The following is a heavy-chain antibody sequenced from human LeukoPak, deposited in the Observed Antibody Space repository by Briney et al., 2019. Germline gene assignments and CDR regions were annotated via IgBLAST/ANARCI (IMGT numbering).Heavy chain of an antibody. D-gene: IGHD3-9*01. Sequence: GASVKVSCKVSGYTLAELSMHWVRQAPGKGLEWMGGFDPEDGETIYAQKFQGRVTMTEDTSTDTADMELSSLRSEDTAVYYCATDPDYDILTGYSYWGQGTLVTVSS. V-gene: IGHV1-24*01. CDR3: ATDPDYDILTGYSY. CDR1: GYTLAELS. CDR2: FDPEDGET. J-gene: IGHJ4*02.